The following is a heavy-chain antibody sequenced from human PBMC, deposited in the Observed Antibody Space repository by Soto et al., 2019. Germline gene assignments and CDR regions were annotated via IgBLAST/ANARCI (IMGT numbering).Heavy chain of an antibody. CDR2: IYYSGST. V-gene: IGHV4-31*03. Sequence: SETLSLTCTVSGGSISSGGYYWSWIRQHPGKGLEWIGFIYYSGSTYYNPSLKSRVTISVDTSKNQFSLKLSSVTAADTAVYYCARVRNSWSGYYDYWGQGTLVTVSS. CDR1: GGSISSGGYY. J-gene: IGHJ4*02. D-gene: IGHD3-3*01. CDR3: ARVRNSWSGYYDY.